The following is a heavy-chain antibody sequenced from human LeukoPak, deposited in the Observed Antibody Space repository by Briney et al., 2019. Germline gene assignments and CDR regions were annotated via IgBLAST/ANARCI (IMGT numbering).Heavy chain of an antibody. J-gene: IGHJ6*02. Sequence: ASVKVSCKASGYTFTGYYMHWVRQAPGQGLEWMGRINPNSGGTNYAQKFQGRVTMTRDTSTSTAYMELRSLRSDDTAVYYCARDSPKASNSSGWYWFYYYYGMDVWGQGTTVTVSS. CDR3: ARDSPKASNSSGWYWFYYYYGMDV. CDR1: GYTFTGYY. V-gene: IGHV1-2*06. D-gene: IGHD6-19*01. CDR2: INPNSGGT.